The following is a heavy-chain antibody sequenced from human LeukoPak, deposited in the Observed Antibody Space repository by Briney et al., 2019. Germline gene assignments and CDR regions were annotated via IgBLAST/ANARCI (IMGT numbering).Heavy chain of an antibody. CDR3: ATYFYGEYGSYYFDY. CDR2: IYHSGTT. Sequence: PSGTLSLTCAVSGAFITNSHWWSWARQPPGKGLEWIGEIYHSGTTNYNPSLQSRVTMSVDKSKNQFSLKLSPVTAADTAVYYCATYFYGEYGSYYFDYWGQGTLVTVSS. CDR1: GAFITNSHW. D-gene: IGHD4-17*01. V-gene: IGHV4-4*02. J-gene: IGHJ4*02.